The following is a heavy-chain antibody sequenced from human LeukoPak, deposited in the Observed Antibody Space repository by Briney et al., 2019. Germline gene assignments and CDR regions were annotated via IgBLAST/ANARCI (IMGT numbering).Heavy chain of an antibody. CDR3: ARDPGYDYGYDY. V-gene: IGHV3-53*01. Sequence: GGSLRLSCAASGFTVSDNYMSWVRQAPGKGLEWVSVIYSGGSTYYADSVKGRFTISRDNSKNTLYLQMNSLRAEDTAVYYCARDPGYDYGYDYWGQGTLVTVSS. J-gene: IGHJ4*02. CDR2: IYSGGST. D-gene: IGHD5-18*01. CDR1: GFTVSDNY.